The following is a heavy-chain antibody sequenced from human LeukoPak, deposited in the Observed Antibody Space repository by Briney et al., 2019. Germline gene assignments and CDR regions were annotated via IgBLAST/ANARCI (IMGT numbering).Heavy chain of an antibody. CDR1: GFSFTDYP. CDR2: IRTTAEGAKYA. J-gene: IGHJ4*02. V-gene: IGHV3-48*02. D-gene: IGHD1-1*01. CDR3: ATDQRCAFDY. Sequence: GGSLRLSCATSGFSFTDYPMNWVRQAPGKGLEWISNIRTTAEGAKYAYYADSVKGRVTISRDDGRNTLYLHMNSLRDDDTAVYYCATDQRCAFDYWGQGILVTVSS.